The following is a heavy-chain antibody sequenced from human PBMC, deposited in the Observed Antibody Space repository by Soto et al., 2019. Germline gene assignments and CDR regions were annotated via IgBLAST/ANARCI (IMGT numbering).Heavy chain of an antibody. V-gene: IGHV3-7*03. CDR3: ARYFRGSGRYFFDH. Sequence: EVHVVESGGGLVQPGGSLRLSCIASEFTFISSFMGWVRQAPGKGLEWVANINQDGSATYYVDSVKGRFTISRDNAKNSLYLQMNSLRAEDSAVYYCARYFRGSGRYFFDHWGQGTLVTVSS. D-gene: IGHD6-19*01. CDR1: EFTFISSF. CDR2: INQDGSAT. J-gene: IGHJ4*02.